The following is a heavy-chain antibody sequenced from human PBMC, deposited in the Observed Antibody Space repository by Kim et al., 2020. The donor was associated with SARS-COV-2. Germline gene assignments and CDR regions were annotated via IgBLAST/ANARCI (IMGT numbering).Heavy chain of an antibody. D-gene: IGHD2-21*01. CDR2: IYYSGST. Sequence: SETLSLTCTVSGGSISSSSYYWGWIRQPPGKGLEWIGSIYYSGSTYYNPSLKSRVTISVDTSKNQFSLKLSSVTAADTAVYYCAREGGDGFDYWGQGTLVTVSS. CDR3: AREGGDGFDY. J-gene: IGHJ4*02. CDR1: GGSISSSSYY. V-gene: IGHV4-39*07.